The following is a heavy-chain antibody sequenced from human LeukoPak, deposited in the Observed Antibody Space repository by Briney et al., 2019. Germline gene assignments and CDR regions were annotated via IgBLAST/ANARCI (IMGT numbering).Heavy chain of an antibody. D-gene: IGHD4-17*01. CDR1: GFAFSSSW. CDR2: ISGSSGLT. J-gene: IGHJ4*02. V-gene: IGHV3-23*01. CDR3: ARRGESANYGDYRFDY. Sequence: GSLSLSCAASGFAFSSSWMSWVRQAPGRGLEWVSAISGSSGLTYYADSVKGRFTISRDNSKNTLYLQMNSLRAEDTAVYYCARRGESANYGDYRFDYWGQGTLVTVSS.